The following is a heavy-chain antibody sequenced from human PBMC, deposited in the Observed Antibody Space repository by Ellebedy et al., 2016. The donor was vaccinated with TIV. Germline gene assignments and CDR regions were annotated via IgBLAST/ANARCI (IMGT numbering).Heavy chain of an antibody. CDR3: AKLGFDILTGSGGMDV. CDR1: GFTFSNYA. V-gene: IGHV3-23*01. CDR2: ISGNGEYT. Sequence: GGSLRLSCAASGFTFSNYAMSWVRRSPGKGLDWVSLISGNGEYTYYSDSVKGRLTISRDNSKNTLYLQMNSLGVGDTAVYYCAKLGFDILTGSGGMDVWGQGTTVTVSS. D-gene: IGHD3-9*01. J-gene: IGHJ6*02.